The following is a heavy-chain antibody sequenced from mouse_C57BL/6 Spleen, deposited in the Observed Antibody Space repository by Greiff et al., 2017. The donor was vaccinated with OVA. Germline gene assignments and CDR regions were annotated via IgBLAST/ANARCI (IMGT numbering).Heavy chain of an antibody. J-gene: IGHJ4*01. Sequence: VQLQQPGAELVKPGASVKMSCKASGYTFTSYWITWVKQRPGQGLEWIGDIYPGSGSTNYNEKFKSKATLTVDTSSSTAYMQLSSLTSEDSAVYYFARVYGSSPYYAMDYWGQGTSVTVSS. V-gene: IGHV1-55*01. CDR2: IYPGSGST. D-gene: IGHD1-1*01. CDR1: GYTFTSYW. CDR3: ARVYGSSPYYAMDY.